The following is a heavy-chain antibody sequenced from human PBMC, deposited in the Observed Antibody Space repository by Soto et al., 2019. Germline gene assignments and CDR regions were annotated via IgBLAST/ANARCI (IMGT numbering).Heavy chain of an antibody. V-gene: IGHV1-8*02. D-gene: IGHD3-16*01. Sequence: QVQLVQSGAEEKKPGASVKVSCKASGYTFTSYAINWVRQATGQGLEWMGWMNPNSGNTEYAQKFQGRVTMTRNTSVSTAYMERSSLRSEDTAVYYCAREAAWGLNHWGQGTLVTVSS. CDR1: GYTFTSYA. CDR3: AREAAWGLNH. J-gene: IGHJ5*02. CDR2: MNPNSGNT.